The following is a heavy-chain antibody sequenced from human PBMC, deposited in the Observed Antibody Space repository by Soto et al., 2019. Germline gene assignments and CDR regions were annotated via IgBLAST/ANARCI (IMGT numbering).Heavy chain of an antibody. CDR2: IYYSGST. V-gene: IGHV4-61*01. J-gene: IGHJ5*02. D-gene: IGHD2-15*01. CDR1: GGSVSSGSYY. CDR3: ARVVAARNWFDP. Sequence: QVQLQESGPGLVKPSETLSLTCTVSGGSVSSGSYYWSWIRQPPGKGLEWIGYIYYSGSTNYNPSLKSRVTISVDTSKNQFSLKLSSVTAADTAVYYCARVVAARNWFDPWGQGTLVTVSS.